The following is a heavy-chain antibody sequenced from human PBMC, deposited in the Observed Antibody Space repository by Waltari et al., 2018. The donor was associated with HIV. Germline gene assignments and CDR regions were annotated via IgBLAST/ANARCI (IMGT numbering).Heavy chain of an antibody. V-gene: IGHV1-69*04. Sequence: QVQLVQSGAEVKKPGSAVKVYCKASGGTFSSYAISWVRQAPGQGLEWMGRIIPILGIANYAQKFQGRVTITEDKSTSTAYMELSSLRSEDTAVYYCAAGCTNGVCRMDYWGQGTLVTVSS. CDR1: GGTFSSYA. CDR3: AAGCTNGVCRMDY. J-gene: IGHJ4*02. CDR2: IIPILGIA. D-gene: IGHD2-8*01.